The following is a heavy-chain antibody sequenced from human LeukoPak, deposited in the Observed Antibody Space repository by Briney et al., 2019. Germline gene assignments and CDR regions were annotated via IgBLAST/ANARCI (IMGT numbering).Heavy chain of an antibody. J-gene: IGHJ5*02. Sequence: VASVKVSCKASGYTFTSYGISWVREAPGQGLEWMGWISAYNGNTNYAQKLQGRVTMTTDTSTSTAYMELSRLRSEDTAVCYCARDPYVNNWFDPWGQGTLVTVSS. CDR3: ARDPYVNNWFDP. D-gene: IGHD3-16*01. V-gene: IGHV1-18*01. CDR2: ISAYNGNT. CDR1: GYTFTSYG.